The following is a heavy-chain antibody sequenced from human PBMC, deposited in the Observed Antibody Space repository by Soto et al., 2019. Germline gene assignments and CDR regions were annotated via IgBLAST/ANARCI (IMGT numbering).Heavy chain of an antibody. J-gene: IGHJ5*02. V-gene: IGHV4-4*07. Sequence: QVKLQESRTGLVKTSETLSLTCTVSGVSIRSYYLHWIRQPAGKGLGWIGRIYPSGDTNYNPSLKSRVTLSVDTSTNQFSLILNSVTAEDTAVYYCAKAGEPFGDYFTHHYFAPWGRLTLVTVSS. CDR1: GVSIRSYY. CDR2: IYPSGDT. CDR3: AKAGEPFGDYFTHHYFAP. D-gene: IGHD4-17*01.